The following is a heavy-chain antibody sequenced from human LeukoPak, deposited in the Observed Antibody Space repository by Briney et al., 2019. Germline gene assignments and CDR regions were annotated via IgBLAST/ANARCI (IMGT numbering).Heavy chain of an antibody. Sequence: GGSLRLSCAASGFTVSNNYMSWVRQAPGRGLEWVSLIYGDGSTHYADSVKGRFTISRDNSKNTVYLQMNSLRVEDTAVYYCARGGNIWSGLSGRNWFDPWGQGTLVTVSS. D-gene: IGHD3-3*01. CDR1: GFTVSNNY. V-gene: IGHV3-66*02. J-gene: IGHJ5*02. CDR2: IYGDGST. CDR3: ARGGNIWSGLSGRNWFDP.